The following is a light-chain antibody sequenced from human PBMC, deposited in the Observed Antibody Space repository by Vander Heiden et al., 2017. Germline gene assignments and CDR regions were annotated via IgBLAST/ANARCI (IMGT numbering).Light chain of an antibody. V-gene: IGLV3-21*02. CDR3: QVWDGGSDLLVV. J-gene: IGLJ2*01. CDR1: YFESNS. CDR2: DDN. Sequence: SYVLTQPPSVSVAPGQPASIIRGGRYFESNSVQWYQQRPGQAPLLVVYDDNDRPSGIPERFSGSNSGNTATLIITGVEAGDEGDYFCQVWDGGSDLLVVFGGGTKLTVL.